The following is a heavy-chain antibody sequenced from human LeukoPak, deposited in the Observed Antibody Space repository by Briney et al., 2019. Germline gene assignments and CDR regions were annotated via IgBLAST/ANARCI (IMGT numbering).Heavy chain of an antibody. D-gene: IGHD3-22*01. V-gene: IGHV1-8*02. CDR1: GYTFTSYG. J-gene: IGHJ4*02. Sequence: GASVKVYCKASGYTFTSYGISWVRQATGQGLEWMGWMNPNSGNTGYAQKFQGRVTMTRNTSISTAYMELSSLRSEDTAVYYCASAGVNYYDSSGLSFDYWGQGTLVTVSS. CDR3: ASAGVNYYDSSGLSFDY. CDR2: MNPNSGNT.